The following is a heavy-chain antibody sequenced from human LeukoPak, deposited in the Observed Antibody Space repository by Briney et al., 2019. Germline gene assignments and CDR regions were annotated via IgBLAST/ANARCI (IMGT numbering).Heavy chain of an antibody. Sequence: SGGSLRLSCAASGFTFSSYWMSWVRQPPGKGLEWIGYIYYSGSTNYNPSLKSRVTISVDTSKNQFSLKLSSVTAADTAVYYCARDKYSSSSTQWGQGTLVTVSS. V-gene: IGHV4-59*01. CDR3: ARDKYSSSSTQ. CDR2: IYYSGST. CDR1: GFTFSSYW. J-gene: IGHJ4*02. D-gene: IGHD6-6*01.